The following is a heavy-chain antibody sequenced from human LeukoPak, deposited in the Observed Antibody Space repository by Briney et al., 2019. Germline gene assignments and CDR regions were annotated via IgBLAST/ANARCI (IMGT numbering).Heavy chain of an antibody. V-gene: IGHV3-23*01. CDR1: GFTFSSYA. Sequence: PXGSLRLSCAASGFTFSSYAMSWVRQAPGKGLEWVSAISGSGGSTYYADSVKGRFTISRHNSKNTLYLQMNSLRAEDTAVYYCAKDRPHSSSWYYFDYWGQGTLVTVSS. J-gene: IGHJ4*02. D-gene: IGHD6-13*01. CDR3: AKDRPHSSSWYYFDY. CDR2: ISGSGGST.